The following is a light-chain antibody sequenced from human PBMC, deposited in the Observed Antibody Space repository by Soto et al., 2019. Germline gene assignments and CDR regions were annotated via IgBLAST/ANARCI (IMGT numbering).Light chain of an antibody. CDR2: DAS. CDR3: QQRSNWPLT. CDR1: QSVSSY. Sequence: EIVLTQSPATLSLSPGGRATLSCRASQSVSSYLAWYQQKPGQAPRLLIYDASNRATGIPARFSGSGSGTDFTLTTSSLEPEDFALYSCQQRSNWPLTFGGWTKVPIK. V-gene: IGKV3-11*01. J-gene: IGKJ4*01.